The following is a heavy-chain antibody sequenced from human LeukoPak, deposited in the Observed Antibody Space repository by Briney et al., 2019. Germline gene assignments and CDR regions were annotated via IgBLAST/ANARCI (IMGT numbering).Heavy chain of an antibody. CDR3: ARDASALH. CDR2: IKQDGSEK. CDR1: GIIMTKYW. Sequence: GGSLRLSCAASGIIMTKYWMTWVRQVPGKGLEWVATIKQDGSEKYYVDSVKGRFTISRDNAKSSLSLQMNSLRVDDTAVYYCARDASALHWGQGARVTVSS. D-gene: IGHD3-3*01. J-gene: IGHJ4*02. V-gene: IGHV3-7*01.